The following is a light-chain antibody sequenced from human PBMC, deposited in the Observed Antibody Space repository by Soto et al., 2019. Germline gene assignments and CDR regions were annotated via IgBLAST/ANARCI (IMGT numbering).Light chain of an antibody. CDR2: KAS. Sequence: DTQMTQSPSTLSASVGDRVTITCRASQSISNWLAWFQQKPGKAPKLLIYKASSLESGVPSRFSGSGSGTEFTLTISSLQPDDFATEYCQQYNSYPWTFGQGTKVEIK. V-gene: IGKV1-5*03. CDR1: QSISNW. J-gene: IGKJ1*01. CDR3: QQYNSYPWT.